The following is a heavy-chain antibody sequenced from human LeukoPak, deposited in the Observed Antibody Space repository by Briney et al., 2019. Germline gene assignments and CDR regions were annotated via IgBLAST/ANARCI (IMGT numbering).Heavy chain of an antibody. J-gene: IGHJ4*02. CDR1: GFSLSTSGVG. V-gene: IGHV2-5*02. D-gene: IGHD3-22*01. CDR2: IYWDDDK. Sequence: SGPTLVKPTQTLTLTCTFSGFSLSTSGVGVGWIRQPPGKALEWLALIYWDDDKRYSPSLKSRLTITKDTSKNQVVLTMTNMDPVDTATYYCALARGDYYDSSGSDYFDYWGQGTLVTVSS. CDR3: ALARGDYYDSSGSDYFDY.